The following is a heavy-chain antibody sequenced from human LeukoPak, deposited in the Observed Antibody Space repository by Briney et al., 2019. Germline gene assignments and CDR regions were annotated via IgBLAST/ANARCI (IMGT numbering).Heavy chain of an antibody. Sequence: PSETLSLTCTVSGGSISSYYWSWIRQPAGKGLEWIGRIYSSGSTTYNPSLKSRVTISVDTSKNQFSLKLSSVTAADTAVYYCTRPYYYDSSGSPDYWGQGTLVTVSS. CDR1: GGSISSYY. J-gene: IGHJ4*02. V-gene: IGHV4-4*07. CDR2: IYSSGST. CDR3: TRPYYYDSSGSPDY. D-gene: IGHD3-22*01.